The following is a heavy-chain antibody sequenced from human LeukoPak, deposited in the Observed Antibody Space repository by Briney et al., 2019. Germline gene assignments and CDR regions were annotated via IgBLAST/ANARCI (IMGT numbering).Heavy chain of an antibody. V-gene: IGHV4-31*03. D-gene: IGHD2-8*02. J-gene: IGHJ4*02. Sequence: SETLSLTCTVSGGSISSGGYYWSWIRQHPGKGLEWIGYIYYSGSTYYNPSLKSRVTISVDTSKNQFSLKLSSVTAADTAVYYCARTPRAPGTVVYYFDYWGQGTLVTVSS. CDR2: IYYSGST. CDR3: ARTPRAPGTVVYYFDY. CDR1: GGSISSGGYY.